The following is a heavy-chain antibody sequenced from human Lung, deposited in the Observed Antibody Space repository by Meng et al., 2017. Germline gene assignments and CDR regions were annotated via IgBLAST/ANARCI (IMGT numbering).Heavy chain of an antibody. J-gene: IGHJ4*02. CDR2: ISHSGNT. CDR3: ARNGAYCLHS. Sequence: QGPLAELGPSLVKPSATLALTGAVSGGSIRSGNWWSWVRQPPGKGLEVIGEISHSGNTNYSPSFRGRVTMSVGRSRDQFSLELNSVTAADTAVYFCARNGAYCLHSWGQGTLVTVSS. D-gene: IGHD4-17*01. V-gene: IGHV4-4*02. CDR1: GGSIRSGNW.